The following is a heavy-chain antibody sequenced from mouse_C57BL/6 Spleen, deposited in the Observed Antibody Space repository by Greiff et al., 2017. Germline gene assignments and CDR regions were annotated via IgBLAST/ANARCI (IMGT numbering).Heavy chain of an antibody. V-gene: IGHV1-64*01. CDR3: ARESDYGSSYGYFGV. D-gene: IGHD1-1*01. CDR1: GYTFTSYW. Sequence: QVQLQQPGAELVKPGASVTLSCKASGYTFTSYWMHWVKQRPGQGLEWIGMLHPNSGSTNYNEKFKSKATLTVDKSSSTAYMQLSSLTSEDSAVYSCARESDYGSSYGYFGVWGTGTTVTVAS. CDR2: LHPNSGST. J-gene: IGHJ1*03.